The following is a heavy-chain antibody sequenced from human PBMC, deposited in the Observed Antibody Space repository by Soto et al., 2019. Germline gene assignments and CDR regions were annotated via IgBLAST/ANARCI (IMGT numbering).Heavy chain of an antibody. CDR1: GFTFSSYG. J-gene: IGHJ6*02. CDR3: AKTGPPGSNMDV. Sequence: SLRLSCAASGFTFSSYGMHWVRQAPGKGLEWVAVISYDGSNKYYADSVKGRFTISRDNSKNTLYLQMNSLRAEDTAVYYCAKTGPPGSNMDVWGQGTTVTVSS. V-gene: IGHV3-30*18. CDR2: ISYDGSNK. D-gene: IGHD4-4*01.